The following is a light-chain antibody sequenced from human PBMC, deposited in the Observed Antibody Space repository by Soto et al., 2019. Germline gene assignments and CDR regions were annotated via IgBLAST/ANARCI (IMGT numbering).Light chain of an antibody. CDR3: SSYAGSNPYV. Sequence: QSVLTQPPSASGSPGQSVAVSCTGTSSDIGNYNFVSWYQQHPGKAPKLMIYEVSKRPSGVPDRFSGSKSGNTASLTVSGLQAEDEADYCCSSYAGSNPYVFGTGTKVTVL. CDR2: EVS. CDR1: SSDIGNYNF. V-gene: IGLV2-8*01. J-gene: IGLJ1*01.